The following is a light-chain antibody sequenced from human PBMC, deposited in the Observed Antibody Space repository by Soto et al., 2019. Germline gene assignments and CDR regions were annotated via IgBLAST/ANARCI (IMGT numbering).Light chain of an antibody. Sequence: EIVLTQSPGTLSLSPRDRDTPSCRAIQSLRDNYLAWYQQKPGQTPSLLIYSATSRATGIPDRFSGSGSGADFTLTISRLEPEDFAVYYCQQFNSSPLTFGGGTKVDI. J-gene: IGKJ4*01. CDR1: QSLRDNY. CDR3: QQFNSSPLT. CDR2: SAT. V-gene: IGKV3-20*01.